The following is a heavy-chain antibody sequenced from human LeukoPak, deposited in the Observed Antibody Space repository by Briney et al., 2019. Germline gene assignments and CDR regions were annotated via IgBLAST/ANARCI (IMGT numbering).Heavy chain of an antibody. V-gene: IGHV3-53*01. Sequence: GGSLRLSCTVSGFTVSSNSMSWVRQAPGKGLEWVSFIYSDNTHYSDSVKGRFTISRDNSKNTLYLQMNSLRAEDTAVYYCARRAGAYSHLYDYWSQGTLVTVSS. CDR3: ARRAGAYSHLYDY. CDR2: IYSDNT. CDR1: GFTVSSNS. D-gene: IGHD4/OR15-4a*01. J-gene: IGHJ4*02.